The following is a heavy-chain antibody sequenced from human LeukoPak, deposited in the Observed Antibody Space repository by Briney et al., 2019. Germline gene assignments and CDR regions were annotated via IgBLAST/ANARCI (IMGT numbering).Heavy chain of an antibody. V-gene: IGHV4-34*01. J-gene: IGHJ4*02. CDR2: INHSGST. CDR1: GGSSSGYY. CDR3: AVGTTKYSSNWYYFDY. D-gene: IGHD6-13*01. Sequence: SETLSLTCAVYGGSSSGYYWSWIRQPPGKGLEWIGEINHSGSTNYNPSLKSRVTISVDTSKNQFSLKLSSVTAADTAVYYCAVGTTKYSSNWYYFDYWGQGILVTVSS.